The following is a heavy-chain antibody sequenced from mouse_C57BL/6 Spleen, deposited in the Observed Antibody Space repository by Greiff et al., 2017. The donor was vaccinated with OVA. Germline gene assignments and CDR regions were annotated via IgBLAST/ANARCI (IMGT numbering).Heavy chain of an antibody. CDR2: INYDGSST. D-gene: IGHD2-13*01. Sequence: EVKLVESEGGLVQPGSSMKLSCTASGFTFSDYYMAWVRQVPEKGLEWVANINYDGSSTYYLDSLKSRFIISRDNAKNILYLQMSSLKSEYTATYYCARVVTPGYYFDYWGQGTTLTVSS. V-gene: IGHV5-16*01. CDR1: GFTFSDYY. J-gene: IGHJ2*01. CDR3: ARVVTPGYYFDY.